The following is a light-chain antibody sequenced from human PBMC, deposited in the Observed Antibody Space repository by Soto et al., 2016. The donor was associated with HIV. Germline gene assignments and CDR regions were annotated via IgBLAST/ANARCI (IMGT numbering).Light chain of an antibody. V-gene: IGKV1-9*01. CDR2: AAS. J-gene: IGKJ2*01. Sequence: DIQLTQSPSFVSASVGDRVTITCRASQGMSSYLAWYQQKPGKAPDLLIYAASTLHSGVPSRFSGSGSGTEFTLTISSLQPDDFATYYCQQYNSYYTFGLGDQAGDQT. CDR3: QQYNSYYT. CDR1: QGMSSY.